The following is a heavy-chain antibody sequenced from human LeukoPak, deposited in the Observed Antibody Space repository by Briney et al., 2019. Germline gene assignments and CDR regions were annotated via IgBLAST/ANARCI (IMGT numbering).Heavy chain of an antibody. D-gene: IGHD5-12*01. CDR3: ARDRGYSGYDPLNWFDP. J-gene: IGHJ5*02. Sequence: SVKVSCKASGGTFSSYAISWVRQAPGQGLEWMGGIIPIFGTANYAQKFQGRVTITADESTSTAYMELSSLRSEDTAVYYCARDRGYSGYDPLNWFDPWGQGTLVTVSS. CDR1: GGTFSSYA. V-gene: IGHV1-69*13. CDR2: IIPIFGTA.